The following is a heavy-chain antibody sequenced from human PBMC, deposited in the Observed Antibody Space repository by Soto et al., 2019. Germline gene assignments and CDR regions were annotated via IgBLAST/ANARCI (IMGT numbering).Heavy chain of an antibody. V-gene: IGHV3-11*01. CDR3: ARVGGDSSGSYYFDR. D-gene: IGHD3-22*01. Sequence: LRPSCAVSGFTLGEYYISWIRPAPVAGLEWVSYISSSGTGLHYADSVQGRFTISKDNANNSLYLQMNSLRAEDTTVYYCARVGGDSSGSYYFDRWGQEALFAISS. CDR2: ISSSGTGL. J-gene: IGHJ4*02. CDR1: GFTLGEYY.